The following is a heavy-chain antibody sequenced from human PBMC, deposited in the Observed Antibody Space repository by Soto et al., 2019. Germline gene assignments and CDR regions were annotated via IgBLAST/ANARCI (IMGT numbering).Heavy chain of an antibody. CDR1: GDSVSSNSAA. D-gene: IGHD6-13*01. J-gene: IGHJ4*02. Sequence: QVQLQESGPGLVKPSQTLSLTCVISGDSVSSNSAAWNWFRHSPSRGLEWLGRTYYRSKWYYDYAVSVKSRITINPNTSKNQFSLQLNSVTPEDTAVYYCARDQKIADGTHSNFDYWGQGTLVAVSS. CDR2: TYYRSKWYY. V-gene: IGHV6-1*01. CDR3: ARDQKIADGTHSNFDY.